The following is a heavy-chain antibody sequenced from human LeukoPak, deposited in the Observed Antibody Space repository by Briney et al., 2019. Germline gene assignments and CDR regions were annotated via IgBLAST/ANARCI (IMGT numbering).Heavy chain of an antibody. CDR2: INSDGSST. CDR1: GFTFSNYW. D-gene: IGHD3-22*01. Sequence: GGSLGLSCAASGFTFSNYWMHWVRQAPGKGLVWVSRINSDGSSTSYADSVKGRFTISRDNAKNTLYLQMNSLRAEDTAVYYCAAYDSSGYSGKYFQHWGQGTLVTVSS. CDR3: AAYDSSGYSGKYFQH. J-gene: IGHJ1*01. V-gene: IGHV3-74*01.